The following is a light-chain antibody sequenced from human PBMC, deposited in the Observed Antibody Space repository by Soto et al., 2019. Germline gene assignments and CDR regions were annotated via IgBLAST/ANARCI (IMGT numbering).Light chain of an antibody. CDR3: QQYVSSPWA. CDR1: QSVSSSF. CDR2: GAS. J-gene: IGKJ1*01. V-gene: IGKV3-20*01. Sequence: EIVLVQSPGTLSLSPGERATLSCRASQSVSSSFLAWYQQKAGQAPRLLIYGASRRATGIPDRFSGSGSGTDFTLTISRLEPEDFAVYYCQQYVSSPWAFGQGTKVDIK.